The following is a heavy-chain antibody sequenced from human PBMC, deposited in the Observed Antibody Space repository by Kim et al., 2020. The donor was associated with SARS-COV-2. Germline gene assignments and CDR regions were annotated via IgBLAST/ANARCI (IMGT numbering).Heavy chain of an antibody. V-gene: IGHV4-31*03. CDR2: IYYSGST. J-gene: IGHJ6*02. CDR3: ASIIAAAGGMDV. D-gene: IGHD6-13*01. CDR1: GGSISSGGYY. Sequence: SETLSLTCTVSGGSISSGGYYWSWIRQHPGKGLEWIGYIYYSGSTYYNPSLKSRVTISVDTSKNQFSLKLSSVTAADTAVYYCASIIAAAGGMDVWGQGTTVTVSS.